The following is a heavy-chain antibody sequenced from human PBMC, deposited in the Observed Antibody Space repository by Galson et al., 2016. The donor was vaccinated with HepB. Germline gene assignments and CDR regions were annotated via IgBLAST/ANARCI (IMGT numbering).Heavy chain of an antibody. Sequence: SVKVSCKASGFMFGSFAFSWVRQTPGQGLEWMGWISAYSGETKYVEKFQGSLTMTTNTSTTTAYMDLRSLTSDDTAVYFCARAPLTSYYYGSGRDPTFDNWGQGTLVTVS. CDR1: GFMFGSFA. V-gene: IGHV1-18*04. J-gene: IGHJ4*02. CDR2: ISAYSGET. CDR3: ARAPLTSYYYGSGRDPTFDN. D-gene: IGHD3-10*01.